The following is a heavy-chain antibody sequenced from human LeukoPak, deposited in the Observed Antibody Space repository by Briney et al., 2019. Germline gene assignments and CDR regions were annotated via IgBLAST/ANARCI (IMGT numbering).Heavy chain of an antibody. CDR2: INHSGST. J-gene: IGHJ6*03. CDR1: GFTFASYA. CDR3: ARRMGRYCSGGSCYYYYYYMDV. D-gene: IGHD2-15*01. V-gene: IGHV4-34*01. Sequence: GSLRLSCAASGFTFASYALSWIRQPPGKGLEWIGEINHSGSTNYNPSLKSRVTISVDTSKNQFSLKLSSVTAADTAVYYCARRMGRYCSGGSCYYYYYYMDVWGKGTTVTISS.